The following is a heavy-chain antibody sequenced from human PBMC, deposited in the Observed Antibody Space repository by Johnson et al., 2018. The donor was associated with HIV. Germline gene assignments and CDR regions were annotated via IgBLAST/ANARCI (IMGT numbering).Heavy chain of an antibody. V-gene: IGHV3-23*04. CDR3: ATQLNDYGDTLTDDAFDI. J-gene: IGHJ3*02. D-gene: IGHD4-17*01. Sequence: VQLVESGGGLVQPGGSRRLSCAASGFTFSSYAMSWVRQAPGKGLEWVSAISGSGGSTYYADSVKGRFTISRDNSKNTLYLQMNSLRAEDTAVYYCATQLNDYGDTLTDDAFDIWGQGTLLTVSS. CDR1: GFTFSSYA. CDR2: ISGSGGST.